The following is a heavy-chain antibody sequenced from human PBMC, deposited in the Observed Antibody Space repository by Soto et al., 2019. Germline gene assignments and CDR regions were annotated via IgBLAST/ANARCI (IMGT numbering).Heavy chain of an antibody. CDR3: ARQHAVVLYHFEY. CDR1: GGSVSSSGNY. D-gene: IGHD2-15*01. V-gene: IGHV4-39*01. J-gene: IGHJ4*02. Sequence: SETLSLTCTVSGGSVSSSGNYWGWIRQPPGKGLEWIGSIYYSGSTYYNPSLKSRVTTSVDTSKNQFSLKLSSVTAADTAVYCRARQHAVVLYHFEYGGLEALVTVSS. CDR2: IYYSGST.